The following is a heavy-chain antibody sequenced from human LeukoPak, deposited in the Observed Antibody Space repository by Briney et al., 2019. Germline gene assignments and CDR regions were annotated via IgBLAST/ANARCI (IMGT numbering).Heavy chain of an antibody. CDR3: AREEDCSSTSCYVV. Sequence: SQTLSLTCIVSGGSISSGSYYWSWIRQPAGKGLEWIGRIYTSGSTNYNPSLKSRVTISVDTSKNQFSLKLSSVAAADTAVYYCAREEDCSSTSCYVVWGKGTTVTVSS. CDR1: GGSISSGSYY. J-gene: IGHJ6*04. V-gene: IGHV4-61*02. D-gene: IGHD2-2*01. CDR2: IYTSGST.